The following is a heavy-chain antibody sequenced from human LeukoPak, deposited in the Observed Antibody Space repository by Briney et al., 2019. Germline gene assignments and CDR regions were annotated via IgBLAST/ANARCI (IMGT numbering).Heavy chain of an antibody. CDR3: ARAHYYGSGSSFDY. V-gene: IGHV1-69*05. D-gene: IGHD3-10*01. J-gene: IGHJ4*02. CDR2: IIPIFGTA. Sequence: ASVKVSCKASGGTFSSYAISWVRQAPGQGLEWVGGIIPIFGTANYAQKFQGRVTITTDESTSTAYMELSSLRSEDTAVYYCARAHYYGSGSSFDYWGQGTLVTVSS. CDR1: GGTFSSYA.